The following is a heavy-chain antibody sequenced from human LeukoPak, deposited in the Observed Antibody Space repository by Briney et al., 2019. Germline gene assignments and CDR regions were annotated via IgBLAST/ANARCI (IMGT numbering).Heavy chain of an antibody. CDR3: ARGIAATDY. V-gene: IGHV4-34*01. J-gene: IGHJ4*02. Sequence: SETLSLTCAVYGGSFSGYYWSWIRQPPGKGLEWIGEINHSGSTNYNPSLKSRVTISVDTSKNQFSLKLSSVTAADTAVYYCARGIAATDYWGQGTLVTVSS. CDR2: INHSGST. CDR1: GGSFSGYY. D-gene: IGHD6-13*01.